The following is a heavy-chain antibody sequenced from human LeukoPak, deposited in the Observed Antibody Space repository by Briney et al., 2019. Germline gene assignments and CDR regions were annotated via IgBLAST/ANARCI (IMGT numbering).Heavy chain of an antibody. CDR2: IHSGDNT. J-gene: IGHJ4*02. D-gene: IGHD4/OR15-4a*01. CDR1: GFTVSSNY. CDR3: ASLTRDY. V-gene: IGHV3-53*01. Sequence: GGSLRPSCAASGFTVSSNYMTWVRQAPGKGLEWVSVIHSGDNTYYADSVKGRFTISRDNSKNTFYLQMNSLRVEDTAVYYCASLTRDYWGQGTLVTVSS.